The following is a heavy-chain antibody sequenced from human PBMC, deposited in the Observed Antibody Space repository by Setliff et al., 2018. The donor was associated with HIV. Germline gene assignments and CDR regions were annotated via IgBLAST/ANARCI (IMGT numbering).Heavy chain of an antibody. CDR2: IYYSGST. V-gene: IGHV4-39*01. CDR3: ARHPPNLDWLDP. CDR1: GGSISTSTYY. J-gene: IGHJ5*02. Sequence: SETLSLTCTVSGGSISTSTYYWGWIRQPPGKGLEWIGSIYYSGSTYYNSSPQSRVTISVDTSKNQFSLKVNSVTAADTAVYYCARHPPNLDWLDPWGQGTLVTVSS.